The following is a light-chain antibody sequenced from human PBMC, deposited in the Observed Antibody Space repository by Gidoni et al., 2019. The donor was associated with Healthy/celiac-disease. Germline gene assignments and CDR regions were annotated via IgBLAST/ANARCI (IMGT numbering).Light chain of an antibody. Sequence: IVMTQTPLSLSVTPGQPASISCKSSQSLLHSDGKTYLYWYLQKPGQSPQLLIYEVSSRLSGVPDRFSGSGSGTDFTLKINRVEAEDVGVYYCMQGIHLPLTFGGGTKVEIK. V-gene: IGKV2-29*02. CDR1: QSLLHSDGKTY. J-gene: IGKJ4*01. CDR3: MQGIHLPLT. CDR2: EVS.